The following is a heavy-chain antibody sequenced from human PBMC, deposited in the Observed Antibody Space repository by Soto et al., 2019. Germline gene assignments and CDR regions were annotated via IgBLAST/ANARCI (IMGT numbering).Heavy chain of an antibody. CDR1: GGSIISGGYY. CDR2: IYYSGST. V-gene: IGHV4-30-4*08. D-gene: IGHD2-2*01. CDR3: ARIVPITSGYGMDV. Sequence: SETLSLTCTVSGGSIISGGYYWSWIRQYPGKGLEWIAYIYYSGSTYYSPSLKSRLSVSVDTSRNQFSLKLSSATAADTDLYYCARIVPITSGYGMDVWGQGTTVTVSS. J-gene: IGHJ6*02.